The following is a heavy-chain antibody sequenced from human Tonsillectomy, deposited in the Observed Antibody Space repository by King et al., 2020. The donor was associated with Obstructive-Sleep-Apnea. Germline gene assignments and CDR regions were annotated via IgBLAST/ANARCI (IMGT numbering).Heavy chain of an antibody. D-gene: IGHD6-19*01. CDR3: AREWLGVDY. CDR1: CGSITSYY. Sequence: QLQESGPGLVKPSETLSLTCTVSCGSITSYYWSWIRQPPGKGLEWIGYIYYTGSANYNPSPKIRVTISVDTSKNQFSLRLSSVTAADTAVFYCAREWLGVDYWGQGTLVTVSS. J-gene: IGHJ4*02. CDR2: IYYTGSA. V-gene: IGHV4-59*01.